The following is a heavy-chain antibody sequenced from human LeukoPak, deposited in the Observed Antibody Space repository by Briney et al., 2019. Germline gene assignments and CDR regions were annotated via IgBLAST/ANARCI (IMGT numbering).Heavy chain of an antibody. Sequence: ASVKVSCKASGYTFTNYYIHWMRQAPGQGLEWMGIINPSGGTTSYAQKFLGRVTMTRDTSTSTVYMELNSLKSEDTAVYYCARELVMVVAATGVGNLFDPWGQGTLVTVSS. D-gene: IGHD2-15*01. CDR2: INPSGGTT. V-gene: IGHV1-46*01. CDR3: ARELVMVVAATGVGNLFDP. J-gene: IGHJ5*02. CDR1: GYTFTNYY.